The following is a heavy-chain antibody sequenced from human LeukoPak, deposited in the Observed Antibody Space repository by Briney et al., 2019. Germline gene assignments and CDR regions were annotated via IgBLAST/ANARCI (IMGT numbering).Heavy chain of an antibody. J-gene: IGHJ5*02. Sequence: SGTLSLTCTVSGGSISSYYWSWIRQPPGKGLEWIGYIYYSGSTNYNPSLKSRVTISVDTSKNQFSLKLSSVTAADTAVYYCARQLVRYDWFDPWGQGTLVTVSS. CDR2: IYYSGST. CDR1: GGSISSYY. V-gene: IGHV4-59*08. CDR3: ARQLVRYDWFDP. D-gene: IGHD6-13*01.